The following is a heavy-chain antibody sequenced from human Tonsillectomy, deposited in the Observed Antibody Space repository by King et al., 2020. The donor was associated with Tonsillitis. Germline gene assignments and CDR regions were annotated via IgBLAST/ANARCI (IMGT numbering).Heavy chain of an antibody. CDR3: AKEVTRGLDCGGDCFSLGFDS. V-gene: IGHV3-43*01. D-gene: IGHD2-21*01. J-gene: IGHJ4*02. Sequence: EVHLVESGGAVVQPGGSLRLSCAASGFAFDDYTMHWVRQSPGKGLECASLMRWDGTRTHYRDSVKGRFTISRDNSGKSLFLQMRSLTIDDTALYYCAKEVTRGLDCGGDCFSLGFDSWGRGTLVTVSS. CDR2: MRWDGTRT. CDR1: GFAFDDYT.